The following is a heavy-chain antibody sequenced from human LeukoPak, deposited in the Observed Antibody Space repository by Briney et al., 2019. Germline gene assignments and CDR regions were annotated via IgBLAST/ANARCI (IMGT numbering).Heavy chain of an antibody. V-gene: IGHV5-51*01. Sequence: GESLKISCKVSGYIFTTYWIGWVRQMPGKGLGWMGIIYPGDSDTRYSPSFQGQVTISADKSITTAYLQWGSLKASDTATYYCARLKSSSWKDAFDIWGQGTTVTVSS. D-gene: IGHD6-19*01. CDR1: GYIFTTYW. J-gene: IGHJ3*02. CDR3: ARLKSSSWKDAFDI. CDR2: IYPGDSDT.